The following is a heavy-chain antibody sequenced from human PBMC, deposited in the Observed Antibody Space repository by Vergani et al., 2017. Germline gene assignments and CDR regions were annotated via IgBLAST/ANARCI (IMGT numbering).Heavy chain of an antibody. V-gene: IGHV4-39*01. J-gene: IGHJ4*02. Sequence: QLQLQESGPRLVKPSETLSLTCSLSGMSISNNNYYWGWIRQPPGKGLEWIGSIYDSRNNNYSPSLKSRVSISVDTSKNQFSLNLTSVTAADTAVYYCASIARAPTRRNPPPDYWGQGILVTVSS. CDR3: ASIARAPTRRNPPPDY. CDR2: IYDSRNN. CDR1: GMSISNNNYY. D-gene: IGHD3-16*02.